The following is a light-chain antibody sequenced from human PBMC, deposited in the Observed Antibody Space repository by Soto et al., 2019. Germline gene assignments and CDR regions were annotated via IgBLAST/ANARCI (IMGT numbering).Light chain of an antibody. CDR1: SSNIGSNT. J-gene: IGLJ1*01. CDR3: AVWDGSRNGYV. Sequence: QSVLTQPPSASGTPGQRVTISCSGSSSNIGSNTVNWYQHLPRAAPKLLIQSNNQRPSGVPDRFSGSQSGTSASLAISGLPSEDEADYYCAVWDGSRNGYVFGTGTKLTVL. V-gene: IGLV1-44*01. CDR2: SNN.